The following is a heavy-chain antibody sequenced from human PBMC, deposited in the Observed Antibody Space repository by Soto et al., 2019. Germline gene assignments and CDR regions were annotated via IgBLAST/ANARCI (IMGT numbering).Heavy chain of an antibody. CDR1: GGTFSSYA. CDR2: IIPIFGTA. CDR3: ASTRVTMIVVVIPFFAY. Sequence: QVQLVQSGAEVKKPGSSVKVSCKASGGTFSSYAISWVRQAPGQGLEWMGGIIPIFGTANYAQKFRGRVTITADESTSTAYMELSSLRSEDTAVYYCASTRVTMIVVVIPFFAYWGQGTLVTVSS. V-gene: IGHV1-69*01. J-gene: IGHJ4*02. D-gene: IGHD3-22*01.